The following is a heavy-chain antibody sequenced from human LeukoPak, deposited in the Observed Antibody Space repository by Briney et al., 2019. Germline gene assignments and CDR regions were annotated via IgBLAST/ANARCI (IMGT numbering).Heavy chain of an antibody. CDR2: ISSRGSTI. CDR1: GFTFSDYY. D-gene: IGHD5-18*01. CDR3: ARSTRRDTEVALAEYFQH. Sequence: GGSLRLSCAASGFTFSDYYMSWIRQAPGKGLEWVSYISSRGSTIYYADSVKGRFTISRDNAQNSLSLQLNSLRAEDTAVYYCARSTRRDTEVALAEYFQHWGQGTLVTVSS. V-gene: IGHV3-11*01. J-gene: IGHJ1*01.